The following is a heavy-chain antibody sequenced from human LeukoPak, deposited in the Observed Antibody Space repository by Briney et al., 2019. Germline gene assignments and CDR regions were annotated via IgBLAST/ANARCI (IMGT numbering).Heavy chain of an antibody. CDR3: ASSDAGYSSSWATYNWFDP. Sequence: PGGSLRLSCAASGFTFSSYAMHWVRQAPGKGLAWVAVISYDGSNKYYADSVKGRFTISRDNSKNTLYLQMNSLRAEDTAVYYCASSDAGYSSSWATYNWFDPWGQGTLVTVSS. D-gene: IGHD6-13*01. V-gene: IGHV3-30*04. J-gene: IGHJ5*02. CDR1: GFTFSSYA. CDR2: ISYDGSNK.